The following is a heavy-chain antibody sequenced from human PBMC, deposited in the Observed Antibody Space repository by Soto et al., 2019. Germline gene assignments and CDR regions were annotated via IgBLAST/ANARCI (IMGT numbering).Heavy chain of an antibody. Sequence: PGGSLRLSCATSGFSFSNYAMHWVRQAPGKGLEWVAVISYDGSNKYYADSVKGRFTISRDNSKNTLYLQMNSLRAEDTAVYYCAKAARSMTTSSHFDYWGQGTLVTVSS. V-gene: IGHV3-30-3*02. J-gene: IGHJ4*02. CDR1: GFSFSNYA. CDR2: ISYDGSNK. CDR3: AKAARSMTTSSHFDY. D-gene: IGHD4-17*01.